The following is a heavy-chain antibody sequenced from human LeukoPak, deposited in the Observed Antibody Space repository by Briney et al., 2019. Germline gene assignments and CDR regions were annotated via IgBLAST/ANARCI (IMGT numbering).Heavy chain of an antibody. D-gene: IGHD1-26*01. CDR2: IKADGGEK. J-gene: IGHJ4*02. CDR1: GFTFSSYS. V-gene: IGHV3-7*01. Sequence: GGSLRLSCAASGFTFSSYSMNWVRQTPGKGLEWVAKIKADGGEKDHVASVKGRFTISRDNAKNSLYLQMNSLRVEDTAVYYCARGGATRPDFWGQGTLVTVSS. CDR3: ARGGATRPDF.